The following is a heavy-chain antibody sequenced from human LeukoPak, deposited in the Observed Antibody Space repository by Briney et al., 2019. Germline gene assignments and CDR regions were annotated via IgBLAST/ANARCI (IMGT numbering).Heavy chain of an antibody. J-gene: IGHJ5*02. V-gene: IGHV3-23*01. CDR3: ATVTRVRGVIPPRFDP. Sequence: AGGSLRLSCAASGFTFSSYAMSWVRQAPGKGLEWVSAISGSGGSTYHADSVKGRFTISRDNSKNTLYLQMNSLRAEDTAVYYCATVTRVRGVIPPRFDPWGQGTLVTVSS. CDR2: ISGSGGST. CDR1: GFTFSSYA. D-gene: IGHD3-10*01.